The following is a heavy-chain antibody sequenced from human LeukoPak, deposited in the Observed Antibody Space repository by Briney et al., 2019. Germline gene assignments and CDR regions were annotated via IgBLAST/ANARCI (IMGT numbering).Heavy chain of an antibody. CDR3: ARASNPWLQLS. CDR1: GFTFSNYW. D-gene: IGHD5-24*01. J-gene: IGHJ4*02. CDR2: IQQDGGQK. V-gene: IGHV3-7*05. Sequence: PGGSLRLSCAASGFTFSNYWMIWVRQAPGKGLEWVANIQQDGGQKRYADSVRGRFTVSRDNAQTSLYLHVNSLRAEDTAVYYCARASNPWLQLSWGQGTLVTVSS.